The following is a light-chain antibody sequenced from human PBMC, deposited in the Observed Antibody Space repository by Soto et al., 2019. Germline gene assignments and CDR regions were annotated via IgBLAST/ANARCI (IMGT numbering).Light chain of an antibody. J-gene: IGKJ5*01. CDR3: QQRSKWPIT. CDR1: ESVSTY. Sequence: EIVLTQSPATLSLSPGEIATLSCRATESVSTYLAWYQQKPGRAPRLLIYDASKRATGIPVRFSGSGSGTGFTLTISSREPEDFAVYYCQQRSKWPITVGQGTRLET. V-gene: IGKV3-11*01. CDR2: DAS.